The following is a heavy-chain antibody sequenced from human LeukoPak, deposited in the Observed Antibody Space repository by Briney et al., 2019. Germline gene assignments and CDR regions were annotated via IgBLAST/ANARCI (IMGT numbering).Heavy chain of an antibody. V-gene: IGHV1-18*01. CDR2: ISAYNGNT. J-gene: IGHJ4*02. D-gene: IGHD6-13*01. Sequence: GASVKVSCKASGYTFTSYGISWARQAPGQGLEWMGWISAYNGNTNYAQKLQGRVTMTTDTSTSTAYMELRSLRSDDTAVYYCARDPLAAAGTALDYWGQGTLVTVSS. CDR1: GYTFTSYG. CDR3: ARDPLAAAGTALDY.